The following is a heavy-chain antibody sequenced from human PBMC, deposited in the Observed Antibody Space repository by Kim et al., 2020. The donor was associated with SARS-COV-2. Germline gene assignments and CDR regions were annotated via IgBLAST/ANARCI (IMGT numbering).Heavy chain of an antibody. V-gene: IGHV3-30*01. D-gene: IGHD6-19*01. Sequence: ADSVKGRFTISRDNSRTTLYLQMNSLRAEDTALYYCATDKTSSGLRTFDYWGQGTLVTVSS. J-gene: IGHJ4*02. CDR3: ATDKTSSGLRTFDY.